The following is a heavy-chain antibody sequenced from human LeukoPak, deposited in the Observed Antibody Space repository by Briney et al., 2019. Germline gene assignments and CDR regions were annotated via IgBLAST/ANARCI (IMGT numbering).Heavy chain of an antibody. Sequence: PGGFLRLSCEASGFTFSSHWMSWVRQAPGKGLEWVANIKQDGSEKYYVDSVKGRFTISRDNAKKSLFLQMNSLRAEETAVYYCARGEYYYDGGYWGQGTLVTVSS. V-gene: IGHV3-7*04. CDR1: GFTFSSHW. CDR2: IKQDGSEK. D-gene: IGHD3-22*01. CDR3: ARGEYYYDGGY. J-gene: IGHJ4*02.